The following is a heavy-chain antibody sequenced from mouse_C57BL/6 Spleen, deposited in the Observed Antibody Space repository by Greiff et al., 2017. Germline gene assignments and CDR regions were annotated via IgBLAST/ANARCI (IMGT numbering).Heavy chain of an antibody. CDR2: ISDGGSYT. V-gene: IGHV5-4*03. CDR3: ASAYDDYFDY. Sequence: EVMLVESGGGLVKPGGSLKLSCAASGFTFSSYAMSWVRQTPEKRLEWVATISDGGSYTYYPDNVKGRFTISRDNAKNNLYLQMSHLKSEDTAMYYCASAYDDYFDYWGQGTTLTVSS. J-gene: IGHJ2*01. CDR1: GFTFSSYA. D-gene: IGHD2-14*01.